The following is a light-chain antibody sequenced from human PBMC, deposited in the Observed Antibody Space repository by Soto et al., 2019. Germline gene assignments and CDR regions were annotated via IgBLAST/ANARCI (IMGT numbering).Light chain of an antibody. CDR1: SSDIGGYNF. V-gene: IGLV2-14*01. J-gene: IGLJ1*01. CDR3: YSYTSSSNNG. Sequence: QSVLTQPASVSGSPGQSITISCTGTSSDIGGYNFVSWYQHHPGKAPKLMIFAVSNRPSGVSNRFSGSKSGNTASLTISGLQPEDEADYFCYSYTSSSNNGFGSGTKRTVL. CDR2: AVS.